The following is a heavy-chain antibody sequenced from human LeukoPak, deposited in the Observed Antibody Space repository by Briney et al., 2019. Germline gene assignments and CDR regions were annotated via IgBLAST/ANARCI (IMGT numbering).Heavy chain of an antibody. D-gene: IGHD2-21*02. CDR1: GYTFTGYY. CDR3: ASGGDPGY. J-gene: IGHJ4*02. V-gene: IGHV1-2*02. Sequence: GASVKVSCKASGYTFTGYYMHWVRQAPGQGLEWMGWINPKSGDTNYLQNFQGRVTLTRDTSISTAYMELSRLTSDDTAVYYCASGGDPGYWGQGTLVTVSS. CDR2: INPKSGDT.